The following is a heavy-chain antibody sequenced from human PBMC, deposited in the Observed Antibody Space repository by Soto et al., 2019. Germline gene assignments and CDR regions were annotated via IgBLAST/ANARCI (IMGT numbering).Heavy chain of an antibody. CDR1: GGSISNNDYY. V-gene: IGHV4-39*01. J-gene: IGHJ2*01. CDR3: ARQEKYFHRSSYVDL. Sequence: QLQLQESGPGQVKPAETLSLTCTLTGGSISNNDYYWGWIRQPPGKGLEWSGNIFWTGTTYYNPALKSRVTISVDTSKNQFSLTLNSVTAADTAVYFCARQEKYFHRSSYVDLWGRGTLVTVSS. CDR2: IFWTGTT.